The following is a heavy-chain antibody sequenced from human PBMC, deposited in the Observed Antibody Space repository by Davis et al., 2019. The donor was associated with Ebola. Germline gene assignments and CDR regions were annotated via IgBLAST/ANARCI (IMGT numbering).Heavy chain of an antibody. D-gene: IGHD3-10*01. CDR3: ARSGLRAKTIDY. CDR1: GFTISSYW. J-gene: IGHJ4*02. V-gene: IGHV3-74*01. Sequence: GESLKISCAVSGFTISSYWMYWLRLAPGKGLQCVSRIKSDGSRRVYADSVEGRFTISRDNAKNTLYLQMNSLRAEDTAVYYCARSGLRAKTIDYWGQGTLVSVSS. CDR2: IKSDGSRR.